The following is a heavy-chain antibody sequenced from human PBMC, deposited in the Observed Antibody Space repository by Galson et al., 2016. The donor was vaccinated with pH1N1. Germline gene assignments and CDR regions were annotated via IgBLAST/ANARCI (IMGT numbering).Heavy chain of an antibody. D-gene: IGHD3-22*01. CDR1: GGTFNSNG. J-gene: IGHJ2*01. CDR3: AREDYYDVDLSDWYFDL. CDR2: IIPILGST. V-gene: IGHV1-69*13. Sequence: SVKVSCKASGGTFNSNGISWLRQAPGQGLEWMGRIIPILGSTNYAQKFQGKITITADESTSTACMELNSLRSEDTALYYCAREDYYDVDLSDWYFDLWGRGTLVTVSS.